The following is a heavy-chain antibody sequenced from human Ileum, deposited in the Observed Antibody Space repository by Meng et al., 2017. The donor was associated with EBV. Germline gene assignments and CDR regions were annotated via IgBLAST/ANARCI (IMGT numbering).Heavy chain of an antibody. CDR1: GYTFTRNA. D-gene: IGHD6-13*01. J-gene: IGHJ4*02. Sequence: VRRVQSGSGWKKPGGSGKVSVKASGYTFTRNAINWVRQAPGQGLEWMGWISTNTGNPTYAQGFAGRFVFSLDTSVSTAYLQISGLKAEDTAIYYCARDSGYTRSWSGDYWGQGTLVTVSS. V-gene: IGHV7-4-1*02. CDR3: ARDSGYTRSWSGDY. CDR2: ISTNTGNP.